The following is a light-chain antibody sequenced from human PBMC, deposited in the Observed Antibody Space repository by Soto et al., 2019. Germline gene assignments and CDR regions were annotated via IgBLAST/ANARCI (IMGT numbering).Light chain of an antibody. V-gene: IGKV1-39*01. CDR1: QTISSW. Sequence: DIQMTQSPSTLSGSVGDRVTITCRASQTISSWLAWYQQKPGEAPTLLIYGASSLQSGVPSRFSGSGSGTDFTLAINSLQPEDFTTYYCQQSSRTPITFGQGTRLEIK. J-gene: IGKJ5*01. CDR2: GAS. CDR3: QQSSRTPIT.